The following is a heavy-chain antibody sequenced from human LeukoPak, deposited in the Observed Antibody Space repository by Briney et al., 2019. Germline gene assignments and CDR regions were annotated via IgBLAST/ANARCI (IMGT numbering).Heavy chain of an antibody. CDR3: ARENGSGWTGAFDI. J-gene: IGHJ3*02. V-gene: IGHV3-21*01. CDR2: ISSSSSYI. Sequence: GGSLRLSCAASGFTFSSYSMNWVRQAPGKGLEWVSSISSSSSYIYYADSVKGRFTISRDNAKNSLYLQRNSLRAEDTAVYYCARENGSGWTGAFDIWGQGTMVTVSS. CDR1: GFTFSSYS. D-gene: IGHD6-19*01.